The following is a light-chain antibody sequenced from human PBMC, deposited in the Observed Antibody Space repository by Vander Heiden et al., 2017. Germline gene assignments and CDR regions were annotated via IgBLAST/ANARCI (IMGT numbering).Light chain of an antibody. CDR1: SSNYGAST. CDR2: INN. CDR3: ATWDVRLNGRV. J-gene: IGLJ3*02. Sequence: QSELTQPPSASGTPGQRVTSSCSGSSSNYGASTVNWYQQLPGTATIHLIFINNQRPSGVPDRFSGSKSGPSASLAISGLQSEDEAHYYCATWDVRLNGRVFGGGTKLTVL. V-gene: IGLV1-44*01.